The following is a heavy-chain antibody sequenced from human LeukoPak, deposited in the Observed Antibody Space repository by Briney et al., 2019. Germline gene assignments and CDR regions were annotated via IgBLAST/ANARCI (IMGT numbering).Heavy chain of an antibody. CDR1: GFTFSSYG. CDR2: IRYDGSNK. J-gene: IGHJ6*02. V-gene: IGHV3-30*02. D-gene: IGHD5-18*01. CDR3: AKNRGYSYGMDV. Sequence: GGSLRLSCAASGFTFSSYGMHWVRQAPGKGLEWVAFIRYDGSNKYYADSVKGRFTISIDNSKNTLYLQMNSLRAEDTAVYYWAKNRGYSYGMDVWGQGTTVTVSS.